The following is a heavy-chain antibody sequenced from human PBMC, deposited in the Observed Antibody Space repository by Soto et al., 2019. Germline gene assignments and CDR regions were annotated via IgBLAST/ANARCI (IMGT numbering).Heavy chain of an antibody. CDR2: IYYSGST. Sequence: SETLSLTCTVSGGSISSYYWSWIRQTPGKGLEWIGYIYYSGSTNYNPSLKSRVTISVDTSKNQFSLKLRSVTAADTAVYYCARRIAAAAGFDYWGQGTLVTVSS. CDR3: ARRIAAAAGFDY. V-gene: IGHV4-59*01. CDR1: GGSISSYY. D-gene: IGHD6-13*01. J-gene: IGHJ4*02.